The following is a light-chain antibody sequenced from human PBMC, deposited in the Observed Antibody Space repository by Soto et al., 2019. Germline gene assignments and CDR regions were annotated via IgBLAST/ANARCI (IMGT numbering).Light chain of an antibody. CDR2: DVF. J-gene: IGKJ3*01. CDR1: ETVNSY. V-gene: IGKV3-11*01. CDR3: QRRSSWPFT. Sequence: EIVLTQSPATLSLSPGERATLSCRASETVNSYLAWYQQKPGQAPRLLIYDVFKRATGIPARFSGSGSGTDFTLAISSLEPVDFAVYYCQRRSSWPFTFGAGTKVQIK.